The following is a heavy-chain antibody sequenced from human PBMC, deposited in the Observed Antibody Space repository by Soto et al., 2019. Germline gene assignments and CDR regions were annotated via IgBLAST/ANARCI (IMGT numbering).Heavy chain of an antibody. CDR1: GFTFSSYA. D-gene: IGHD3-10*01. Sequence: GGSLRLSCAASGFTFSSYAMSWVRQAPGKGLEWVSAISGSGGSTYYADSVKGRFTISRDNSKNTLYLQMNSLRAEDTAVYYCAKSNGGAGSRDDAFDIWGQGTMVTVSS. J-gene: IGHJ3*02. CDR3: AKSNGGAGSRDDAFDI. CDR2: ISGSGGST. V-gene: IGHV3-23*01.